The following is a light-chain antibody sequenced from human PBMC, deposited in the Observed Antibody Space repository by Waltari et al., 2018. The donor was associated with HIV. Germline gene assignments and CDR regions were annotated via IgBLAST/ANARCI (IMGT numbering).Light chain of an antibody. J-gene: IGLJ1*01. CDR2: INS. Sequence: QSVLTQPPSASGTPGQRVTISCSGSSSNIGKNSVHWYQQLPGAAPKVLIYINSQRPSGVPDRCSGSKSGTSAALAISGLHSEDEADYYCEAWDDTLNGFVFGTGTRVTVL. V-gene: IGLV1-44*01. CDR1: SSNIGKNS. CDR3: EAWDDTLNGFV.